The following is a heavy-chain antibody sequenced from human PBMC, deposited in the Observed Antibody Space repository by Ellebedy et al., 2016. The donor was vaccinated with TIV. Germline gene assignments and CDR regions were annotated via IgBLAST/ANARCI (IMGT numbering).Heavy chain of an antibody. D-gene: IGHD3-10*01. CDR3: ARDPYSYGSGSYYNPV. Sequence: SETLSLXXTVSGGSISSDYWNWIRQPPGKGLEWIGFIYYSGSTYYNPSLKSRVTISGDTSKNQFSLKLSSVTAADTAVYYCARDPYSYGSGSYYNPVWGQGTLVTVSS. CDR1: GGSISSDY. CDR2: IYYSGST. J-gene: IGHJ4*02. V-gene: IGHV4-59*12.